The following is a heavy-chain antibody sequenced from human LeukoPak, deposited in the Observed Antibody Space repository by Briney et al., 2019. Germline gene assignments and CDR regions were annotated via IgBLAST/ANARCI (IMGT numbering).Heavy chain of an antibody. V-gene: IGHV3-74*01. D-gene: IGHD3-10*01. Sequence: GGSLRLSCAASGFTFSNYWMHWVRQAPGKGLVWVSSISGSGTTTYYAESVRGRLTISRDNSKNTVFLQMNRLRVDDTAVYYCARALTLWFGALDYWGQGSLVSVSS. CDR2: ISGSGTTT. CDR1: GFTFSNYW. CDR3: ARALTLWFGALDY. J-gene: IGHJ4*02.